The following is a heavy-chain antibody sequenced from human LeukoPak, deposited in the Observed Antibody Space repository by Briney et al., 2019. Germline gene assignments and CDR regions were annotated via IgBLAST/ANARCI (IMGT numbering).Heavy chain of an antibody. CDR1: GCTFTSTG. CDR3: ARDAPRWRNAFDF. D-gene: IGHD2-15*01. CDR2: VSSYNGNT. J-gene: IGHJ3*01. V-gene: IGHV1-18*01. Sequence: EASVKVSCKASGCTFTSTGICWVRQAPGQGLEWMGWVSSYNGNTNYAQKFRGRVTMTRDTSTNTAYMELRSLRSDDTAVYFCARDAPRWRNAFDFWGQGTMVTVSS.